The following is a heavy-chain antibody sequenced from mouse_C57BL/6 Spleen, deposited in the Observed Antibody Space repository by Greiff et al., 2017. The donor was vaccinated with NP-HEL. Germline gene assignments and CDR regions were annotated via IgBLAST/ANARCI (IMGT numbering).Heavy chain of an antibody. V-gene: IGHV3-6*01. CDR2: ISYDGSN. D-gene: IGHD1-1*01. J-gene: IGHJ3*01. CDR1: GYSITSGYY. CDR3: ARVLPNGDAY. Sequence: EVQLQQSGPGLVKPSQSLSLTCSVTGYSITSGYYWNWIRQFPGNKLEWMGYISYDGSNNYNPSLKNRISITRDTSKNQFFLKLNSVTTEDTATYYCARVLPNGDAYWGQGTLVTVSA.